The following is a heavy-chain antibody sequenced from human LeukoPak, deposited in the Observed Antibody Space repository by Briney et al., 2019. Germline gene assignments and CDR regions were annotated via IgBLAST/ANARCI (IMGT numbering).Heavy chain of an antibody. J-gene: IGHJ5*02. CDR2: INAGNGNT. D-gene: IGHD3-10*01. CDR3: ARAPLMVRGIIKGDNWFDP. CDR1: GYTFTSYA. V-gene: IGHV1-3*01. Sequence: ASVKVSCKASGYTFTSYAMHWVRQAPGQRLEWMGWINAGNGNTKYSQKFQGRVTITRDTSASTAYMELSSLRSEDTAVYYCARAPLMVRGIIKGDNWFDPWGQGTLVTVSS.